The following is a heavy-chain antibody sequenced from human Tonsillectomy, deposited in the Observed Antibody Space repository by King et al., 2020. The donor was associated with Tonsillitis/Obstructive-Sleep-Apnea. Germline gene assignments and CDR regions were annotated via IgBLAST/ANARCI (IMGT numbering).Heavy chain of an antibody. Sequence: VQLVESGGGLVQPGGSLRLSCAASGFTFSSYAMSWVRQAPGKGLEWVSAISGSGGSTYYADSVKGRFTISRDNSKNTLYLQMNSLRAEDTAVYYCAKDCTGAYDEWCRVPIGGFDPWGQGTLVTVSS. CDR3: AKDCTGAYDEWCRVPIGGFDP. J-gene: IGHJ5*02. CDR1: GFTFSSYA. CDR2: ISGSGGST. D-gene: IGHD2-8*01. V-gene: IGHV3-23*04.